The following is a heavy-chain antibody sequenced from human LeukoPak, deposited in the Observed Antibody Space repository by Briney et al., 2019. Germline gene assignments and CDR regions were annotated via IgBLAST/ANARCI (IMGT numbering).Heavy chain of an antibody. CDR3: VRQPSSWFTSFDS. V-gene: IGHV4-59*01. CDR2: IYYSGST. CDR1: GGSLSSYF. Sequence: PSETLSLTCTVSGGSLSSYFWSWIRQPPGKGLEWIAYIYYSGSTNYNPSLKSRVTISVDTSKNQFSLKLSSVTAADTAVYYCVRQPSSWFTSFDSWGQGTLVTVSS. J-gene: IGHJ4*02. D-gene: IGHD6-13*01.